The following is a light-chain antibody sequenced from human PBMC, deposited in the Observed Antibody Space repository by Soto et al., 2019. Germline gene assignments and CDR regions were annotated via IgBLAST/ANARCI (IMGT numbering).Light chain of an antibody. CDR3: QQYNNWPIT. J-gene: IGKJ4*01. Sequence: EIVMTQSPATLPLSPGERATLSCRASQSVSNNLACYQQKPGQAPRLLIYGASTRATGIPARFSGSGSGTEFTLTISSLQSEDFAVYYCQQYNNWPITFGGGTKVEIK. V-gene: IGKV3-15*01. CDR2: GAS. CDR1: QSVSNN.